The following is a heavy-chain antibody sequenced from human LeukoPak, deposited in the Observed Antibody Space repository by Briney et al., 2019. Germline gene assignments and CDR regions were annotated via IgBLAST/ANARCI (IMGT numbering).Heavy chain of an antibody. CDR2: ISGGGDIT. CDR1: GFTFSTYA. V-gene: IGHV3-23*01. Sequence: PGGSLRLSCAASGFTFSTYAMSWVRQAPGKGLEWVSAISGGGDITYYADSVKGRFTISRDSSKSTLFLQMNSLRAEDTAVYYCAKVGNGDNWGQGTLVTVSS. CDR3: AKVGNGDN. J-gene: IGHJ4*02.